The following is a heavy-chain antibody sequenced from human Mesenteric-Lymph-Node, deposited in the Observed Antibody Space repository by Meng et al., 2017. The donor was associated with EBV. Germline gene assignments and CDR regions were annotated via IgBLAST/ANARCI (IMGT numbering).Heavy chain of an antibody. V-gene: IGHV4-34*01. CDR3: ARGVNPAY. CDR2: INYRGST. D-gene: IGHD2-2*01. CDR1: GGSFSGYY. Sequence: QVQLQLWGAGLLQPSEPLSLTCAVYGGSFSGYYWTWIRQPPGKGLEWVGEINYRGSTNYNPSLKSRVTISVDTSKSQLYLKLSSVTAADTAVYYCARGVNPAYWGQGTLVTVSS. J-gene: IGHJ4*02.